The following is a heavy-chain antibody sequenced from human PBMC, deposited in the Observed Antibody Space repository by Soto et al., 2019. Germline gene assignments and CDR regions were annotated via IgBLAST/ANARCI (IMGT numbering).Heavy chain of an antibody. J-gene: IGHJ4*02. CDR2: MNPNSGNT. V-gene: IGHV1-8*01. CDR3: AREKVGANDY. D-gene: IGHD1-26*01. Sequence: QVQLVQSGAEVKKPGASVKVSCKASGYTFTSYDINWVRQATGQGLEWMGWMNPNSGNTGYAQKFQGRVSMPRNTSISTAYMELSSLKSDDTAVYYCAREKVGANDYWGQGTLVTVPS. CDR1: GYTFTSYD.